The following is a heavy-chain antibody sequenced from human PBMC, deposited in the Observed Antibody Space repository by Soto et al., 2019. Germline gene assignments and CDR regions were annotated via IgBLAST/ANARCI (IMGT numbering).Heavy chain of an antibody. J-gene: IGHJ2*01. CDR2: VSWNSGNI. Sequence: EVRLVESGGGLVQPGRSLRLSCGASGFNFNNYAMHWVRQAPGKGLEWVSGVSWNSGNIDYVDSVKGRFTISRDNAKNSLHLQMSSLGAEDTALYYCAKSPGYASGLRYFDLWGRGTLVTVSP. D-gene: IGHD6-19*01. CDR3: AKSPGYASGLRYFDL. CDR1: GFNFNNYA. V-gene: IGHV3-9*01.